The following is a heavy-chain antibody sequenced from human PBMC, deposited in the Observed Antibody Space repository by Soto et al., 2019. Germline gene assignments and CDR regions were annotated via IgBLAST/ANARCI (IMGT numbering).Heavy chain of an antibody. Sequence: EVQLVESGGGLVEPGRSLRLSCTASGFTFGDYALIWFRQAPGKGLEWVGFIRRKIHGGTTEYAASVKGRFTISRDDSKGRVYLKMDSLKSEDTAVYYCTRKSSGIAYGMDVWGQGTTVSVSS. J-gene: IGHJ6*02. CDR2: IRRKIHGGTT. D-gene: IGHD6-6*01. CDR3: TRKSSGIAYGMDV. V-gene: IGHV3-49*03. CDR1: GFTFGDYA.